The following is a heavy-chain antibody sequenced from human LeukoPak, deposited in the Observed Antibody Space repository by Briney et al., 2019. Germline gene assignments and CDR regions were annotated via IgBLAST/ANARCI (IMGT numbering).Heavy chain of an antibody. J-gene: IGHJ3*02. V-gene: IGHV3-30*18. CDR3: AKDILRTSDAFDI. CDR1: GFTFSSYG. CDR2: ISYDGSNK. D-gene: IGHD1-26*01. Sequence: GGSLRLSCAASGFTFSSYGMHWVRQDPGKGLEWVAVISYDGSNKYYVDSVKGRFTISRDNAKNSLYLQMNSLRAEDTALYYCAKDILRTSDAFDIWGQGTMVTVSS.